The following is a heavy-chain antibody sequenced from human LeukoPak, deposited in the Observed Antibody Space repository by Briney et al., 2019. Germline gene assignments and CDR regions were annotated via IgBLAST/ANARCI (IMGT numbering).Heavy chain of an antibody. CDR3: AKDSAVVAATPENYFDY. Sequence: GGSLRLSCAASGFTFSSYGMHWVRQAPRKGLEWVAFIQYDGSNKYYTDSVKGRFTISRDNSRNTMYVQMNSLRPEDTAVYYCAKDSAVVAATPENYFDYWGQGTLVTVSS. CDR1: GFTFSSYG. V-gene: IGHV3-30*02. D-gene: IGHD2-15*01. J-gene: IGHJ4*02. CDR2: IQYDGSNK.